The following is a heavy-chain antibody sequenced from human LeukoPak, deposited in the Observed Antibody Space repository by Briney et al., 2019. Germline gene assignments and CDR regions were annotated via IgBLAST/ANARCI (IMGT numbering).Heavy chain of an antibody. J-gene: IGHJ4*02. CDR1: GGSISSGY. CDR3: ARLSGYSSGHYYSDY. CDR2: IYYRGST. Sequence: SETLSLTCTVSGGSISSGYWSWIRQPPGKGLEWIGYIYYRGSTNYNPSLKSRVTISVDTSKNQFSLKLSSVTAADTAVYYCARLSGYSSGHYYSDYWGQGTLVTVSS. V-gene: IGHV4-59*01. D-gene: IGHD3-22*01.